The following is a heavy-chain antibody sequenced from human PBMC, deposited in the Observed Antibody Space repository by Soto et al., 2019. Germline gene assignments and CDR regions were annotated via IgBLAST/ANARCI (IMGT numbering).Heavy chain of an antibody. D-gene: IGHD3-3*01. CDR2: ISAYNGNT. CDR3: ARVPRFLEWLFPETGNYYYMDV. Sequence: ASVKVSCKASGYTFTSYGISWVRQAPGQGLEWMGWISAYNGNTNYAQKLQGRVTMTTDTSTSTAYMELRSLRSDDTAVYYCARVPRFLEWLFPETGNYYYMDVWGKGTTVTVS. CDR1: GYTFTSYG. J-gene: IGHJ6*03. V-gene: IGHV1-18*01.